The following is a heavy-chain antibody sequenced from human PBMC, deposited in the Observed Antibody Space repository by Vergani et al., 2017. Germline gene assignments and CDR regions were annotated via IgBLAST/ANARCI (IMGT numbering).Heavy chain of an antibody. D-gene: IGHD1-20*01. J-gene: IGHJ4*02. CDR1: GCTFSSYV. Sequence: QVQLVQSGAEVKKPGSSVKVSCKASGCTFSSYVLSWVRQAPGQGLEWMGGIIPIFGTTYYAQKFQGRVTITADKSTSTAYMELSSLRSEDTAVYYCANSYNWRFDYWGQGTLVTVSS. CDR3: ANSYNWRFDY. CDR2: IIPIFGTT. V-gene: IGHV1-69*06.